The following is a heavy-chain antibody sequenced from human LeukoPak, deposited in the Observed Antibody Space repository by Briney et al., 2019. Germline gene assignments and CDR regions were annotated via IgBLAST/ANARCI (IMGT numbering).Heavy chain of an antibody. J-gene: IGHJ6*02. CDR1: GFTFDDYA. CDR2: ISWDSRNI. D-gene: IGHD2-15*01. CDR3: ARGNQDTRGFYYYYGMDV. V-gene: IGHV3-9*01. Sequence: PGRSLRLSCAASGFTFDDYAMFWVRQAPGEGLEWVSGISWDSRNIGYAASVKGRFTVSRDNGKNSLYLQINSLRVEDTALYYCARGNQDTRGFYYYYGMDVWGQGTTVSVSS.